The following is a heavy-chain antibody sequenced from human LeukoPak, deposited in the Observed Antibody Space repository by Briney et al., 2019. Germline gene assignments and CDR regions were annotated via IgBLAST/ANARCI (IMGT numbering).Heavy chain of an antibody. CDR2: IYYSGST. CDR1: GVSISSSSYY. Sequence: PSETLSLTCTVSGVSISSSSYYWGWIRQPPGKGLEWIGSIYYSGSTYYNPSLKSRVTISVDTSKNQFSLKLSSVTAADTAVYYCARFPYYYGMDVWGQGTTVTVSS. CDR3: ARFPYYYGMDV. V-gene: IGHV4-39*01. J-gene: IGHJ6*02.